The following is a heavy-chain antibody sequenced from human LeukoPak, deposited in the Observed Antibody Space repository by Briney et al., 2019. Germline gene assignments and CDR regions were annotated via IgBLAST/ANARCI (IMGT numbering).Heavy chain of an antibody. J-gene: IGHJ4*02. CDR2: IYYSGST. D-gene: IGHD1-26*01. V-gene: IGHV4-61*01. CDR1: GGSVSSGSYY. CDR3: ARLGRELRVVDY. Sequence: SETLSLTCTVSGGSVSSGSYYWSWIRQPPGKGLEWIGCIYYSGSTNYNPSLKSRVTISVDTSKNQFSLKLSSVTAADTAVYYCARLGRELRVVDYWGQGTLVTVSS.